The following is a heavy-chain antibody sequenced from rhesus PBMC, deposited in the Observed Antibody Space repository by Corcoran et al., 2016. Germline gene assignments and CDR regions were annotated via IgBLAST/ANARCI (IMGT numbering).Heavy chain of an antibody. V-gene: IGHV4-173*01. D-gene: IGHD3-16*01. J-gene: IGHJ4*01. Sequence: QLQLQESGPGLVKPSATLSITCAVSGGSIRSNYWSWIRQPPGKGLEWIGRISGSGGSTDYNPSLKSRVTISTDTSKNQFSLKLSSVTAADTAVYYCARERLRYYYSGSYYYVDYWGQGVLVTVSS. CDR2: ISGSGGST. CDR1: GGSIRSNY. CDR3: ARERLRYYYSGSYYYVDY.